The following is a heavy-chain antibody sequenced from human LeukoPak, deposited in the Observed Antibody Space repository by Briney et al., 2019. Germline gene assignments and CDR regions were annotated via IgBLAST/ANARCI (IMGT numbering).Heavy chain of an antibody. V-gene: IGHV1-2*02. Sequence: ASVKVSCKASGGTFSSYAISWVRQAPGQGLEWMGWINPNSGGTNYAQKFQGRVTMTRDTSISTAYMELSSLRSEDTAVYYCARAYGSGSYYMDVWGKGTTVTISS. D-gene: IGHD3-10*01. CDR3: ARAYGSGSYYMDV. CDR2: INPNSGGT. J-gene: IGHJ6*03. CDR1: GGTFSSYA.